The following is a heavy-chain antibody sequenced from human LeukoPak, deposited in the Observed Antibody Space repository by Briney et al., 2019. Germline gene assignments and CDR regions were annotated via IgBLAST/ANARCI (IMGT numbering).Heavy chain of an antibody. J-gene: IGHJ6*02. D-gene: IGHD1-26*01. CDR1: EFTFSHYW. Sequence: PGGSLRLSCVASEFTFSHYWMTWVRQAPGKGLEWVATITPEGSEKFYVDSVKGRFNISRDNAKNSLYLQMNSLRAEDTAVYYCARDRWGSGSYYYYYGMDVWGQGTTVTVSS. CDR2: ITPEGSEK. CDR3: ARDRWGSGSYYYYYGMDV. V-gene: IGHV3-7*01.